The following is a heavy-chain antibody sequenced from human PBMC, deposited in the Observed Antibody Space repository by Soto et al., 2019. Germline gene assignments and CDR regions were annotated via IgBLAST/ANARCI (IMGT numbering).Heavy chain of an antibody. Sequence: TSETLSLTCTVSGGSISSGGYYWSWIRQHPGKGLEWIGYIYYSGSTYYNPSLKSRVTISVDTSKNQFSLKLSSVTAADTAVYYCARENWNYWFDPWGQGTLVTVSS. D-gene: IGHD1-7*01. CDR2: IYYSGST. V-gene: IGHV4-31*03. CDR3: ARENWNYWFDP. J-gene: IGHJ5*02. CDR1: GGSISSGGYY.